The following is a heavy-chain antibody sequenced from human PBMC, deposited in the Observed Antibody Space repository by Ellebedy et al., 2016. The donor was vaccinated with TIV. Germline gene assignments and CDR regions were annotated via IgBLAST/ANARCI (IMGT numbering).Heavy chain of an antibody. CDR1: GGSFSGYY. Sequence: SETLSLXXAVYGGSFSGYYWSWIRQPAGKGLEWIGRIYTSGSTNYNPSLKSRVTMSVDTSKNQFSLKLSSVTAADTAVYYCARDKTYGSGSPRYYFDYWGQGTLVTVSS. CDR3: ARDKTYGSGSPRYYFDY. J-gene: IGHJ4*02. D-gene: IGHD3-10*01. CDR2: IYTSGST. V-gene: IGHV4-4*07.